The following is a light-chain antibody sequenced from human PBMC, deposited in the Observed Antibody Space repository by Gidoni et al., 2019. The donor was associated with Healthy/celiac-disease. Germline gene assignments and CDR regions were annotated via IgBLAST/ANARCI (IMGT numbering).Light chain of an antibody. CDR1: SSNIGSNT. Sequence: QSVLTQPPSASGPPGQSVTISCSGSSSNIGSNTVNWYQQLPGTAPKLLIYSNNQRPSGVPDRFSGSKSGTSAALAISGLQSEDEADYYCAAWDDSLNGSVVFGGGTKLTVL. CDR3: AAWDDSLNGSVV. CDR2: SNN. V-gene: IGLV1-44*01. J-gene: IGLJ2*01.